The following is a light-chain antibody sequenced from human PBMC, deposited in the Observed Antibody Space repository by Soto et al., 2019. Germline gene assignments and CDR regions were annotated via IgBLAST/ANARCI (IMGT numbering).Light chain of an antibody. CDR3: SSHTTYSTRV. CDR2: EVS. V-gene: IGLV2-14*01. Sequence: QSALTQPASVSGSPGQSIAISCTGTSSDIGSYNYVSWYQQHPGKAPKLMIHEVSNRPSGVSDRFSGSKSGNTASLTISGLQADDEADYYCSSHTTYSTRVFGTGTKLPVL. CDR1: SSDIGSYNY. J-gene: IGLJ1*01.